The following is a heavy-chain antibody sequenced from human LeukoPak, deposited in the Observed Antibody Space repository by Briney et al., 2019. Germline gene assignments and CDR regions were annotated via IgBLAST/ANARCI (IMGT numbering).Heavy chain of an antibody. CDR2: INTNTGNP. D-gene: IGHD2-15*01. Sequence: ASVQVSCQASGYTFTNYHMNWVRQAPGQGLEWTGRINTNTGNPTYAQGFTERFVFSWDTSVNTAYLQINSLKPEDTAVYFCARDTYCSGGRCYSRVGYWGQGTVVTVSS. CDR3: ARDTYCSGGRCYSRVGY. V-gene: IGHV7-4-1*02. J-gene: IGHJ4*02. CDR1: GYTFTNYH.